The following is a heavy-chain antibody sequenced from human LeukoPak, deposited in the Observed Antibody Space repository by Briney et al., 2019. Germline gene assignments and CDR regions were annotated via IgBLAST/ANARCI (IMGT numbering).Heavy chain of an antibody. CDR3: ARGPGTWYYY. V-gene: IGHV4-34*01. Sequence: SETLSLTCAVYGGSFSGYYWSWIRQPPGKGLEWIGEINHSGSTNYNPSLKSRVTISIDTSKNQFSLKLCSVTAADTALYYCARGPGTWYYYWGQGTLVTVSS. J-gene: IGHJ4*02. CDR2: INHSGST. CDR1: GGSFSGYY. D-gene: IGHD6-13*01.